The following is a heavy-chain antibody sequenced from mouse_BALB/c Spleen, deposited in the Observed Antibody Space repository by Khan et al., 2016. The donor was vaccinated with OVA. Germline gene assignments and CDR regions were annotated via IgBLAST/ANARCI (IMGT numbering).Heavy chain of an antibody. D-gene: IGHD2-14*01. CDR3: AREGYRYASWFAY. CDR2: INPSTGYT. J-gene: IGHJ3*01. CDR1: GYTFTTYW. V-gene: IGHV1-7*01. Sequence: QVQLQQSGAELAKPAASVKMSCKASGYTFTTYWIHWIEQRPGQGLEWIGYINPSTGYTEYNQKFKDRATLTADKSSSTAYMQLISLTAEDSAVYYCAREGYRYASWFAYWGQGTLVTVSA.